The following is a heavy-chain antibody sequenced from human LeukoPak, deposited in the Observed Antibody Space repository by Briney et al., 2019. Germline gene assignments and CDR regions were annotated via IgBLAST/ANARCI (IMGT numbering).Heavy chain of an antibody. V-gene: IGHV3-66*02. J-gene: IGHJ3*02. Sequence: PGGSLRLSCAASGFTVSNSYMSWVRQAPGKGLEWVSLFYSDDDTHYPDSVKGRFTISRDNSKNTLYLQMNSLRVEDTAVYYCAREGYYDISGASRAFDIWGQGTMVTVSS. CDR2: FYSDDDT. D-gene: IGHD3-22*01. CDR1: GFTVSNSY. CDR3: AREGYYDISGASRAFDI.